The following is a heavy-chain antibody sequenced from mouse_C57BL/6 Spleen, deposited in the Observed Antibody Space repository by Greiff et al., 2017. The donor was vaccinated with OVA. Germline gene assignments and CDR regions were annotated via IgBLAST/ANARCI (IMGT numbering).Heavy chain of an antibody. CDR3: ARDTTVVRYFDY. CDR1: GYTFTSYW. Sequence: VQLKQPGAELVRPGTSVKLSCKASGYTFTSYWMHWVKQRPGQGLEWIGVIDPSDSYTNYNQKFKGKATLTVDTSSSTAYMQLSSLTSEDSAVYYCARDTTVVRYFDYWGQGTTLTVSS. D-gene: IGHD1-1*01. V-gene: IGHV1-59*01. CDR2: IDPSDSYT. J-gene: IGHJ2*01.